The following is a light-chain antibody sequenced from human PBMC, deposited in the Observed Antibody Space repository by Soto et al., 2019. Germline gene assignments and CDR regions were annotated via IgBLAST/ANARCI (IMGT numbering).Light chain of an antibody. V-gene: IGLV3-21*02. CDR2: DDS. CDR1: NIGSES. J-gene: IGLJ1*01. CDR3: QVWYSSTDLYV. Sequence: SYELTQPPSVPVAPGQTARITCGGNNIGSESVHWYQQRPGQAPVLVVYDDSDRPSGIPERFSGSNSANTATLTISRVEAGDEADYYCQVWYSSTDLYVFGSGTKLTVL.